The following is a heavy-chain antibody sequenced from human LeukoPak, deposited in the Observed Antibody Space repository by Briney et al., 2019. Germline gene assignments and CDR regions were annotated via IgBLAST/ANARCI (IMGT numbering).Heavy chain of an antibody. CDR1: GYSNSSGYY. CDR2: IHHSGSI. Sequence: SETLSLTCTVSGYSNSSGYYWGWIRQPPGKGLEWIGSIHHSGSILYNSSLKNRVTVSVDTSKNQFSLNLSSVTAADTAVYYCARGAAAGTNNPYNWFDPWGQGTRAIVSS. J-gene: IGHJ5*02. CDR3: ARGAAAGTNNPYNWFDP. D-gene: IGHD6-13*01. V-gene: IGHV4-38-2*02.